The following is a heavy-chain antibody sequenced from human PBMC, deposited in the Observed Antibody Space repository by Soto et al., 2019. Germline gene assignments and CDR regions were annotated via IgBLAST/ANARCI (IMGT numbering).Heavy chain of an antibody. Sequence: GGSLRLSCAASGFTFGNSWMHWVRQAPGEGLEWVSRMNSDGSSTNYADSVKGRFTVSRDNAKNTPYLQMNSLRAEDTAVYYCATAEVDYWGPGTLVTVSS. V-gene: IGHV3-74*01. CDR2: MNSDGSST. CDR1: GFTFGNSW. CDR3: ATAEVDY. J-gene: IGHJ4*02.